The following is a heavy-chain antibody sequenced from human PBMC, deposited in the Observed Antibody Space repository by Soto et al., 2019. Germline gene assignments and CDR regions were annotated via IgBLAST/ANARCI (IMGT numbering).Heavy chain of an antibody. CDR3: ARGPSAFGVVNAFDY. D-gene: IGHD3-3*01. J-gene: IGHJ4*02. V-gene: IGHV1-69*13. CDR1: GGTFSSYA. Sequence: ASVKVSCKAPGGTFSSYAISWVRQATGQGLEWMGGIIPIFGTANYAQKFQGRVTITADESTSTAYMELSSLRSEDTAVYYCARGPSAFGVVNAFDYWGQGTLVTVSS. CDR2: IIPIFGTA.